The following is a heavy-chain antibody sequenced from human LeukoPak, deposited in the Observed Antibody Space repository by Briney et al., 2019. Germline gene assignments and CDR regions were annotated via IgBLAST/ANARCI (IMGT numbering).Heavy chain of an antibody. J-gene: IGHJ4*02. Sequence: ASVKVSCKASGYTFTSNYIHWVRQAPGQGLEWMGMIYPRDGSTSYAQKFQGSVTVTRDTSTSTVHMELSGLRSEDTAVYYCARDQEGFDYWGQGTLVTASS. CDR3: ARDQEGFDY. V-gene: IGHV1-46*01. CDR2: IYPRDGST. CDR1: GYTFTSNY.